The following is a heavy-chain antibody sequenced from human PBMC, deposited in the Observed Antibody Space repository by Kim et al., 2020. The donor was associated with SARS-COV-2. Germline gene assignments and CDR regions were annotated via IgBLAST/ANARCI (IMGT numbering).Heavy chain of an antibody. CDR2: INPSGGST. CDR3: ARDMSGAGYSSSWASNWFDP. Sequence: ASVKVSCKASGYTFTSYYMHWVRQAPGQGLEWMGIINPSGGSTSYAQKFQGRVTMTRDTSTSTVYMELSSLRSEDTAVYYCARDMSGAGYSSSWASNWFDPWGQGTLVTVSS. D-gene: IGHD6-6*01. J-gene: IGHJ5*02. V-gene: IGHV1-46*01. CDR1: GYTFTSYY.